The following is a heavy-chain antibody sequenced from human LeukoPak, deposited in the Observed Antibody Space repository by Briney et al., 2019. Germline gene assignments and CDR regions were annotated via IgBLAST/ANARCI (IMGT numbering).Heavy chain of an antibody. CDR3: ARLFYGVEGVDY. D-gene: IGHD4-17*01. CDR2: IYYSRST. CDR1: GGSISSSSYY. V-gene: IGHV4-39*01. Sequence: PSETLSLTCTASGGSISSSSYYWGWIRQPPGKGLEWIGSIYYSRSTYYNPSLKSRVTISVDTSKNQFSLKLSSVTAADTAVYYCARLFYGVEGVDYWGQGTLVTVSS. J-gene: IGHJ4*02.